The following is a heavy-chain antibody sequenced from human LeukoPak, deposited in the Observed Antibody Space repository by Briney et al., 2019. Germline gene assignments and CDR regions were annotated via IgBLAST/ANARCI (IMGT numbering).Heavy chain of an antibody. J-gene: IGHJ3*02. Sequence: GGSLRLSCAASGFTFSSYGMHWVRQAPGKGLEWVAFIRYDGSNKYYADSVKGRFTISRDNSKNTLYLQMNSLRAEDTAVYYCAKDQPGYYYDSSGYSDPDAFDIWGQGTMVTVSS. CDR1: GFTFSSYG. CDR3: AKDQPGYYYDSSGYSDPDAFDI. V-gene: IGHV3-30*02. D-gene: IGHD3-22*01. CDR2: IRYDGSNK.